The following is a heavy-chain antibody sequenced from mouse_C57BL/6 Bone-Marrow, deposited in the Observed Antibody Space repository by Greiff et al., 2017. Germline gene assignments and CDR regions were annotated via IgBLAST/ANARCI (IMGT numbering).Heavy chain of an antibody. CDR1: GYTFTSYG. CDR2: IYPRSGNT. V-gene: IGHV1-81*01. CDR3: ARSVMIEGAWFAY. J-gene: IGHJ3*01. D-gene: IGHD2-3*01. Sequence: VQLQQSGAELARPGASVKLSCKASGYTFTSYGISWVKQRTGQGLEWIGEIYPRSGNTYYNEKFKGKATLTADKSSSTAYMELRSLTSEDSAVYFCARSVMIEGAWFAYWGQGTLVTVSA.